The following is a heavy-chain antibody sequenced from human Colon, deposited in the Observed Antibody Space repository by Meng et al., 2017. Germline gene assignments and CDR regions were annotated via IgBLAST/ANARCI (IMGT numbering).Heavy chain of an antibody. CDR1: GGTFTTYT. V-gene: IGHV1-69*06. J-gene: IGHJ4*02. Sequence: QMQLVQSGAEVKKSGFSVKVSCKASGGTFTTYTYTWIRQAPGQGLEWVGGIIPLTGTTKSTQRFQGRLTITADKTTNTVYMDLTSLRSDDTAVYFCARGAVDFDYWGQGTLVTVSS. CDR2: IIPLTGTT. CDR3: ARGAVDFDY. D-gene: IGHD2-15*01.